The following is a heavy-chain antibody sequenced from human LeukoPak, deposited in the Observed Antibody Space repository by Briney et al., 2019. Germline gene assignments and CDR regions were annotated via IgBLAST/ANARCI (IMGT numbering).Heavy chain of an antibody. V-gene: IGHV1-69*06. D-gene: IGHD5-18*01. J-gene: IGHJ6*03. CDR2: IIPFFGTA. Sequence: ASVKVSCKASGGTFSSYAIGWVRQAPGQGLEWMGGIIPFFGTANYAQKFQGRVTITADKSTSTAYMELSSLRSEDTAVYYCARDTLGYSSGSAYYYMDVWGKGTTVTVSS. CDR3: ARDTLGYSSGSAYYYMDV. CDR1: GGTFSSYA.